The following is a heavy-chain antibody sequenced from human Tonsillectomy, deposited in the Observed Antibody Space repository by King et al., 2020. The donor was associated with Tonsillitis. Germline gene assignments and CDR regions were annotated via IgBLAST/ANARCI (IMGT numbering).Heavy chain of an antibody. CDR1: GFTFSNYR. CDR2: ISSSSSYI. Sequence: VQLVESGGGQVKPGGSLRLSCAASGFTFSNYRMNWVRQAPGKGLEWVSSISSSSSYIFYADSVKGRFTISRDNAKNSLYLQMNSLRAEDTAVYYCAREGGAEGSQFGYWGQGTLVTVSS. V-gene: IGHV3-21*02. D-gene: IGHD6-25*01. J-gene: IGHJ4*02. CDR3: AREGGAEGSQFGY.